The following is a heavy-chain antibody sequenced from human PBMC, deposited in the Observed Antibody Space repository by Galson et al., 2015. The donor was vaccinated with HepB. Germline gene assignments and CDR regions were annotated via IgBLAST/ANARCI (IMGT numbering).Heavy chain of an antibody. CDR2: INHSGRT. V-gene: IGHV4-34*01. CDR3: ARGPASVVYDYVWGSSRQPLYYLDS. J-gene: IGHJ4*02. CDR1: GGSFSDYY. D-gene: IGHD3-16*02. Sequence: TLSLTCAVYGGSFSDYYWSWIRQPPGKGLEWIGEINHSGRTNDNPSLKSQITISEDTSKNHFSLKLTFVTAADAAVYYCARGPASVVYDYVWGSSRQPLYYLDSWGQGTLLTVSS.